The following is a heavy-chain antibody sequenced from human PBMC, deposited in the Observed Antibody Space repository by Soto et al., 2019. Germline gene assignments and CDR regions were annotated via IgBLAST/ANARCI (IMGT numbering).Heavy chain of an antibody. D-gene: IGHD6-19*01. Sequence: LLVESGGGFVQPGVSLRLSCVASGFTFSHAWMDWVRQAPGKGLEWVGRIKSISDGETTNYAASVAGRFTISRDDSKNTLFLHVNSLKTEDTGVYYCTRRIAVARTYYFDYWGQGTLVTVSS. CDR3: TRRIAVARTYYFDY. CDR2: IKSISDGETT. V-gene: IGHV3-15*07. CDR1: GFTFSHAW. J-gene: IGHJ4*02.